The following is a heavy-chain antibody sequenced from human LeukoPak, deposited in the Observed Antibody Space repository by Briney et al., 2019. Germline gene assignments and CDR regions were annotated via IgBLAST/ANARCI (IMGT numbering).Heavy chain of an antibody. CDR3: ERDYRFSSSPHY. CDR2: ISAYNGKT. V-gene: IGHV1-18*01. J-gene: IGHJ4*02. Sequence: ASVKVSCKASGYTFTSYGISWVRQAPGQGVEWMGWISAYNGKTKYEQKLQGRVTITTDTATRTDYMELRSLRHDDTAVYYCERDYRFSSSPHYWGQGPLVTVSS. D-gene: IGHD6-6*01. CDR1: GYTFTSYG.